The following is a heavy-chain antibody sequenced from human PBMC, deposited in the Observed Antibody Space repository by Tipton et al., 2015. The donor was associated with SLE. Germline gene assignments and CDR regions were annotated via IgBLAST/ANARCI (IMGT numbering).Heavy chain of an antibody. CDR1: GGPTSSYY. Sequence: TLSLTCTVSGGPTSSYYWGWIRQPPGKGLEWIASIYYSGTINYNPSLKSRVTMSIDMYKNQFSLSLTSVTAADTAMYYCARHDGQWDAFDIWGQGTVVTVSS. CDR3: ARHDGQWDAFDI. J-gene: IGHJ3*02. V-gene: IGHV4-59*08. D-gene: IGHD6-19*01. CDR2: IYYSGTI.